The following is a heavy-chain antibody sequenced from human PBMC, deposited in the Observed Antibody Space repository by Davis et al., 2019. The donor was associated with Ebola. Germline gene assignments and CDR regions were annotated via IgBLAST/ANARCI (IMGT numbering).Heavy chain of an antibody. D-gene: IGHD3-3*01. J-gene: IGHJ6*03. CDR2: IRYDGSNK. CDR3: AKRGITIFGVDHISRRGYYYYMDV. V-gene: IGHV3-30*02. CDR1: GFTFSSYG. Sequence: GESLKISCAASGFTFSSYGMHWVRQAPGKGLEWVAFIRYDGSNKYYADSVKGRFTISRDNSKNTLYLQMNSLRAEYTAVYYCAKRGITIFGVDHISRRGYYYYMDVWGKGTTVTVSS.